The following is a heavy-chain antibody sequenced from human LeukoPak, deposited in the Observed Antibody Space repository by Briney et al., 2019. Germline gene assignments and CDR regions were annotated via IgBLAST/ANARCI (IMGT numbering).Heavy chain of an antibody. CDR3: ARNGGASGWGNWFDP. J-gene: IGHJ5*02. Sequence: SETLSLTCAVSGGSISSSNWWSWVRQPPGKGLEWIGEIYHSGSPNYNPSLKSRVTISMDKSMNHLSLQLSSVTAADTAVYYCARNGGASGWGNWFDPWGQGTLVTVSS. V-gene: IGHV4-4*02. CDR2: IYHSGSP. CDR1: GGSISSSNW. D-gene: IGHD6-19*01.